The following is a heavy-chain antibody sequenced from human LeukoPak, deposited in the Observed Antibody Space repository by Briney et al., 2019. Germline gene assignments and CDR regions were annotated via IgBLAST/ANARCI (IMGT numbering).Heavy chain of an antibody. J-gene: IGHJ4*02. D-gene: IGHD5-18*01. CDR1: GFTVSSNY. CDR3: ARDIHDRILDY. CDR2: IYSGGDT. Sequence: PGGSLRLSCAPSGFTVSSNYMSWVRQAPGKGLEWVSVIYSGGDTFYADSVKGRFTISRDNSKNTLYLQMNSLRAEDTAVYYCARDIHDRILDYWGQGTLVTVSS. V-gene: IGHV3-53*01.